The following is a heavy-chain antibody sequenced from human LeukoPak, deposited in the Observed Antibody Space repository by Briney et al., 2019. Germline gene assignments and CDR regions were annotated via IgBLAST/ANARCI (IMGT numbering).Heavy chain of an antibody. J-gene: IGHJ6*03. CDR3: ARMEAAAGTVYYYYYMDV. Sequence: SETLSLTCTVSGGSISSYYWSWIRQPAGKGLEWIGRIYTSGSTNYNPSLKSRVTMSVDTSKNQFSLKLSSVTAADTAVYYCARMEAAAGTVYYYYYMDVWGKGTTVTVSS. D-gene: IGHD6-13*01. CDR1: GGSISSYY. CDR2: IYTSGST. V-gene: IGHV4-4*07.